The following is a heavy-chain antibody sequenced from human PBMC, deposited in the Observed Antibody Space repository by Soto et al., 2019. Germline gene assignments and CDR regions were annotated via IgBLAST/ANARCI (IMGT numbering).Heavy chain of an antibody. J-gene: IGHJ6*03. D-gene: IGHD2-15*01. CDR2: INPNSGGT. V-gene: IGHV1-2*04. CDR3: ARAALYYYYYMDV. CDR1: GYTFTCSY. Sequence: SVKASCEASGYTFTCSYMHWVRQAPGQGLEWMGWINPNSGGTNYAQKFQGWVTMTRDTSISTAYMELSRLRSDDTAVYYCARAALYYYYYMDVWGKGTTVTVSS.